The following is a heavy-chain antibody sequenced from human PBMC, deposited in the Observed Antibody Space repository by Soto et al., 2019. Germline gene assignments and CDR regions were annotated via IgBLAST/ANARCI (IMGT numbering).Heavy chain of an antibody. CDR1: GFTFSDYY. CDR3: ARDAGAVAGIEDAFDI. Sequence: GGSLRLSXAASGFTFSDYYMSWIRQAPGKGLEWVSYISSSGSTIYYADSVKGRFTISRDNAKNSLYLQMNSLRAEDTDVYYCARDAGAVAGIEDAFDIWGQGTMVTVS. J-gene: IGHJ3*02. D-gene: IGHD6-19*01. CDR2: ISSSGSTI. V-gene: IGHV3-11*01.